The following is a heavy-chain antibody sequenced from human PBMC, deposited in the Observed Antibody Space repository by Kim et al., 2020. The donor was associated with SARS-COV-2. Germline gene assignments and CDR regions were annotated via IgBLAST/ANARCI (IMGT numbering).Heavy chain of an antibody. J-gene: IGHJ3*02. CDR3: AHSGPITIFGVVIIGAFDI. CDR1: GFSLSTSGVG. D-gene: IGHD3-3*01. CDR2: IYWDDDK. V-gene: IGHV2-5*02. Sequence: SGPTLVKPTQTLTLTCTFSGFSLSTSGVGVGWIRQPPGKALEWLALIYWDDDKRYSPSLKSRLTITKDTSKNQVVLTMTNMDPVDTATYYCAHSGPITIFGVVIIGAFDIWGQGTMVTVSS.